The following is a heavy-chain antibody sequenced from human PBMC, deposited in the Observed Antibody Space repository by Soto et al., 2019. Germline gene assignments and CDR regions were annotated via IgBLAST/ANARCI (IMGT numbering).Heavy chain of an antibody. D-gene: IGHD6-19*01. CDR3: AKEPLAQASGWYADY. V-gene: IGHV3-23*01. CDR1: GFSFSSYA. J-gene: IGHJ4*02. CDR2: ISGNGGTT. Sequence: GGSLRLSCAASGFSFSSYAMSWVRQAPGKGLEWVSAISGNGGTTYYADSVKGRFTISRDNSRNTLYLQMNSLRAADTAVYYCAKEPLAQASGWYADYWGQGTLVTVSS.